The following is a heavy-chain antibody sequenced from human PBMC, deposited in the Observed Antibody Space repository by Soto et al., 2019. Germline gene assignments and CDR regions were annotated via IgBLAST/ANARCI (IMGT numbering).Heavy chain of an antibody. CDR1: GFTFSSYA. J-gene: IGHJ4*02. D-gene: IGHD2-15*01. Sequence: VQLVESGGGLVKPGGSLRLSCAASGFTFSSYAMSWVRQAPGKGLEWVSGIDGSGRNTYYADSVKGRFTISRDNSKNTLSVQMNGLRVEDTALYYCAKDGGSVCSGGTCYFQAPDYWGQGTLVTVSS. CDR3: AKDGGSVCSGGTCYFQAPDY. V-gene: IGHV3-23*04. CDR2: IDGSGRNT.